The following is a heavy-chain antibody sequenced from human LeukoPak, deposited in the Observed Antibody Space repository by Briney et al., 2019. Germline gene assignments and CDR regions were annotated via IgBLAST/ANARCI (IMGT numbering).Heavy chain of an antibody. CDR3: ASNTGTVFDY. CDR1: GYSINSGYY. D-gene: IGHD7-27*01. CDR2: IYHSGSN. Sequence: PSETLSLTCTVSGYSINSGYYWGWIRQHPGKGLEWIGSIYHSGSNYNNPSLKSRVTISLDTSKNKLSLKLTSVTAADTAVYYCASNTGTVFDYWGQGALVTVSS. J-gene: IGHJ4*02. V-gene: IGHV4-38-2*02.